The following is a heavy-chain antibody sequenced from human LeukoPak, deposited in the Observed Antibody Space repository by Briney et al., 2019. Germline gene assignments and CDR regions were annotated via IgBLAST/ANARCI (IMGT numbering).Heavy chain of an antibody. CDR3: ARRYRTLAAAGTSRWYYFDY. D-gene: IGHD6-13*01. Sequence: SETLSLTCAVYGGSFSGYYWSWIRQPPGKGLEWIGEINDSGSTNYNPSLKSRATISVDTSKNKFSLKLSSVTAADTAVYYCARRYRTLAAAGTSRWYYFDYWGQGTLVTVSS. CDR2: INDSGST. V-gene: IGHV4-34*01. CDR1: GGSFSGYY. J-gene: IGHJ4*02.